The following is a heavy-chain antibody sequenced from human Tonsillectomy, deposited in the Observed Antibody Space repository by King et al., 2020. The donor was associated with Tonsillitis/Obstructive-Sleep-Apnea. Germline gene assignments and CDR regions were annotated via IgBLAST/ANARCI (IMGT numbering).Heavy chain of an antibody. J-gene: IGHJ4*02. CDR3: ARDRSGPDY. V-gene: IGHV1-3*01. CDR2: INPGTGNT. Sequence: QLVQSGAEVKKPGASVKVSCKASGYTFTDYAVYWVRQAPGQRFEWMGWINPGTGNTKYSEKLQGRVTITRDTSASIAYLTLNILRSEDTAVYYCARDRSGPDYWGQGSLVTVSS. D-gene: IGHD1-1*01. CDR1: GYTFTDYA.